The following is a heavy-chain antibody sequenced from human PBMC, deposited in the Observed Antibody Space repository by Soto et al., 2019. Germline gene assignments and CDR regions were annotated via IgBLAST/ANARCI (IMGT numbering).Heavy chain of an antibody. D-gene: IGHD4-17*01. Sequence: GGSLRLSCAASGFTFSDYGMHWVRQAPGKGLEWVALIRYDGSDKYYADSVKGRFSISRDNSKSTLYLQMNSLRAEDTAVYYCARVITVNTYYYYYAMDLWGQGTSVTVSS. CDR3: ARVITVNTYYYYYAMDL. CDR1: GFTFSDYG. V-gene: IGHV3-33*01. CDR2: IRYDGSDK. J-gene: IGHJ6*02.